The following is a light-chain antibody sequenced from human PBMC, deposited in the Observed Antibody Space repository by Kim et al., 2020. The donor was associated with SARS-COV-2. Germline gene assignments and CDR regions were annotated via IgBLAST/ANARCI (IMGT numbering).Light chain of an antibody. CDR3: NSRGSNDNVL. V-gene: IGLV3-19*01. CDR2: GKN. CDR1: SLRTYY. J-gene: IGLJ2*01. Sequence: VSWGQTVRITCQGDSLRTYYATWYQQKPGQAPIGVIYGKNNRPSGIPDRFSGSRSGDTASLTITGAQAGDEADYYCNSRGSNDNVLFGGGTQLTVL.